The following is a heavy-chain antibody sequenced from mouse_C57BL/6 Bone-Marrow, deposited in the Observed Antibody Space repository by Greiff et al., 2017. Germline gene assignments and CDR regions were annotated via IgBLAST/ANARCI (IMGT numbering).Heavy chain of an antibody. CDR2: IYPGSGNT. CDR3: ARYYYGSLCAY. D-gene: IGHD1-1*01. V-gene: IGHV1-66*01. CDR1: GYSFTSYY. Sequence: QVQLQQSGPELVKPGASVKISCKASGYSFTSYYIHWVKQRPGQGLEWIGWIYPGSGNTKYNEKFKGKATLTADTSSTTAYMQHISLTSEDSAVYYCARYYYGSLCAYWGQGTLVTVSA. J-gene: IGHJ3*01.